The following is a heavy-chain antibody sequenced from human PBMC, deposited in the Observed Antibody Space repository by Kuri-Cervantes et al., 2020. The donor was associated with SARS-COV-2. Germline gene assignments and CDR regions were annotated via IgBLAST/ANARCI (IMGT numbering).Heavy chain of an antibody. D-gene: IGHD1-1*01. CDR2: ISSGGSST. J-gene: IGHJ2*01. Sequence: GGSLRLCCAASGFTFSDYAMSWVRQAPGKGLEWVSGISSGGSSTYYPDSVKGRFTISRDNYKNTLYLQMSSLRAEDTAVYYCAKDNSENGRGYWYFDLWGRGTLVTVSS. CDR3: AKDNSENGRGYWYFDL. CDR1: GFTFSDYA. V-gene: IGHV3-23*01.